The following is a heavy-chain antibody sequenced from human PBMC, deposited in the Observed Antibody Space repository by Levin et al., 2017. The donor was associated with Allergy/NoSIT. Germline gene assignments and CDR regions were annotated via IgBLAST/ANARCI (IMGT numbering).Heavy chain of an antibody. CDR1: GFTFSSYA. V-gene: IGHV3-64D*06. CDR2: ISSNGGST. D-gene: IGHD1-14*01. CDR3: VNRILSAGPDPGAFDI. J-gene: IGHJ3*02. Sequence: PGGSLRLSCSASGFTFSSYAMHWVRQAPGKGLEYVSAISSNGGSTYYADSVKGRFTISRDNSKNTLYLQMSGLRAEDTAVYYCVNRILSAGPDPGAFDIWGQGTMVTVSS.